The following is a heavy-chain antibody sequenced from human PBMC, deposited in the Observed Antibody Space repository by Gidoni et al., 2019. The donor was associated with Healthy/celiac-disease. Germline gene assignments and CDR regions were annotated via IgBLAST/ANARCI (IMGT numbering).Heavy chain of an antibody. CDR2: ISSSSSTI. D-gene: IGHD4-17*01. J-gene: IGHJ3*02. CDR3: ARPPHDYGDYVYAFDI. Sequence: EVQLVESGGGLVQPGGALRLSCAASGFTFSGYSMNWVRQAPGKGLGWVSYISSSSSTIYYADSVKGRFTISRDNAKNSLYLQMNSLRDEDTAVYYCARPPHDYGDYVYAFDIWGQGTMVTVSS. CDR1: GFTFSGYS. V-gene: IGHV3-48*02.